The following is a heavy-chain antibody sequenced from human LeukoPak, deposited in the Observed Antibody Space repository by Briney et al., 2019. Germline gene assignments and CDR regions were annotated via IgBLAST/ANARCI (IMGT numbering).Heavy chain of an antibody. CDR2: ISSSSSYI. J-gene: IGHJ3*02. V-gene: IGHV3-21*01. D-gene: IGHD2-2*01. CDR3: ARLRGYCSSTSCYVAFDI. Sequence: PGGSLRLSCAASGFTFSSYNMNWVRQAPGKGLEWVSSISSSSSYIYYADSVKGRFTISRDNAKNSLYLQMNSLRAEDTAVYYCARLRGYCSSTSCYVAFDIWGQGTMVTVSS. CDR1: GFTFSSYN.